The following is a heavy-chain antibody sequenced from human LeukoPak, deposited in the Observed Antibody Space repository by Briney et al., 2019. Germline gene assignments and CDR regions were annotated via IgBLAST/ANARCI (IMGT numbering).Heavy chain of an antibody. CDR2: IYSSGNT. CDR1: GGSISSNY. CDR3: ARVWLSGGSYWYFDF. D-gene: IGHD2-15*01. Sequence: SETLSLTCTVSGGSISSNYWSWIRQPAGKGLEYIGRIYSSGNTNYNPSLKSRVTMSVDTSKNQFSLLLHSVTAADTAVYYCARVWLSGGSYWYFDFWGRGTLVIVSS. J-gene: IGHJ2*01. V-gene: IGHV4-4*07.